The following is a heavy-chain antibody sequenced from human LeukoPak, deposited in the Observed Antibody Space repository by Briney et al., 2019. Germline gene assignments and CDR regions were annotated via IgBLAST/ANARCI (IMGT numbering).Heavy chain of an antibody. CDR2: IYPGDSDT. J-gene: IGHJ4*02. CDR1: GYSFTNYW. CDR3: ARRTFGDYYFDY. Sequence: RGESLKISYKGSGYSFTNYWIGWVRHMPGKGLEWMGIIYPGDSDTRYSPSFQGRVTISADKSISTAYLQWSSLKASDTAMYYCARRTFGDYYFDYWGQRTLVTVSS. D-gene: IGHD3-10*01. V-gene: IGHV5-51*01.